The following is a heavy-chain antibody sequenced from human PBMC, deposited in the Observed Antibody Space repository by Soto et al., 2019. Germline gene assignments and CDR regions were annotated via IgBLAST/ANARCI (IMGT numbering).Heavy chain of an antibody. CDR1: GGSISSYY. CDR2: IYYSGST. CDR3: ARRYGYSFDY. J-gene: IGHJ4*02. D-gene: IGHD1-1*01. V-gene: IGHV4-59*08. Sequence: SETLSLTCAVSGGSISSYYWSWIRQPPVKGLEWIGYIYYSGSTNYNPSLKSRVTISVDTSKNQFSLKLSSVTAADTAVYYCARRYGYSFDYWGQGTLVTVSS.